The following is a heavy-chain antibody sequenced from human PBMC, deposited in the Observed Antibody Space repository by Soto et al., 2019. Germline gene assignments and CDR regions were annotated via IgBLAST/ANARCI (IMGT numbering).Heavy chain of an antibody. D-gene: IGHD3-10*01. CDR2: IYYNGTR. Sequence: PSETLSLTCPVSGAIINTGDYFWSWIRQPPGKGLQWIGYIYYNGTRYYNPALGSRLHISLDTSKNQFSLKLNSMTAADTAVYYCARDQYYYGSGSYSYFYYYGMDLWGQGTTVTVSS. CDR1: GAIINTGDYF. V-gene: IGHV4-30-4*01. CDR3: ARDQYYYGSGSYSYFYYYGMDL. J-gene: IGHJ6*02.